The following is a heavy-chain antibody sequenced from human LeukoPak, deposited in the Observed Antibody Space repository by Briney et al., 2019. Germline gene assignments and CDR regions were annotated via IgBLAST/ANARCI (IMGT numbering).Heavy chain of an antibody. J-gene: IGHJ4*02. V-gene: IGHV3-23*01. CDR3: AKRHSSGWSAEYYFDY. CDR1: GFTFSNYA. D-gene: IGHD6-19*01. Sequence: GGSLRLSCAASGFTFSNYAMSWVRQAPGKGLEWVSDINGSGGRTYYADSVKGRFTISRDNSKNTLYLQMNSLRAEDTAVYYCAKRHSSGWSAEYYFDYWGQGTLVTVSS. CDR2: INGSGGRT.